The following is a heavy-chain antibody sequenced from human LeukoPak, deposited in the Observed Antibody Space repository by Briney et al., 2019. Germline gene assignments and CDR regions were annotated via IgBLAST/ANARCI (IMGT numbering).Heavy chain of an antibody. D-gene: IGHD2-2*03. CDR3: ARGLDIVVVPAAALYFDY. CDR1: GYSISSGYY. V-gene: IGHV4-38-2*01. CDR2: IYHSGST. Sequence: SETLSLTCAVSGYSISSGYYWGWIRQPPGKGLEWIGSIYHSGSTNYNPSLKSRVTISVDTSKNQFSLKLSSVTAADTAVYYCARGLDIVVVPAAALYFDYWGQGTLVTVSS. J-gene: IGHJ4*02.